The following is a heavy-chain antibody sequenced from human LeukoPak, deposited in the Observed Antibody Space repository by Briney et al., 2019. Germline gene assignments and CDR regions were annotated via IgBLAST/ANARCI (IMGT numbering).Heavy chain of an antibody. D-gene: IGHD3-22*01. CDR2: IWYDGSNK. V-gene: IGHV3-33*06. J-gene: IGHJ4*02. CDR1: GFTFSSYG. CDR3: AKDNYYDSSGYRDY. Sequence: GRSQRLSCAASGFTFSSYGMHWVRQAPGKGLEWVAVIWYDGSNKYYADSVKGRFTISRDNSKNTLYLQMNSLRAEDTAVYYCAKDNYYDSSGYRDYWGQGTLVTVSS.